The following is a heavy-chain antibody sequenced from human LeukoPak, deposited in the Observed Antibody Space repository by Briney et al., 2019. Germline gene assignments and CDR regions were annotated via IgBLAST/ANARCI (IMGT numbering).Heavy chain of an antibody. CDR1: GFTFSDV. J-gene: IGHJ6*02. CDR3: VKDLVATGEDV. V-gene: IGHV3-30*04. Sequence: PGGSLRLSCAASGFTFSDVMHWVRQAPGKGLEWVAVTSYDERSKHYAESVKGRFTISRDNSKKTLYLQMDSLRVEDTAVYYCVKDLVATGEDVWGQGTTVTVSS. D-gene: IGHD5-12*01. CDR2: TSYDERSK.